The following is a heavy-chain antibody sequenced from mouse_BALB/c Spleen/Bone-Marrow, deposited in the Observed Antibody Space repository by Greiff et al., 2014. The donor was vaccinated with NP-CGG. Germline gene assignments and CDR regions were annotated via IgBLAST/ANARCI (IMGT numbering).Heavy chain of an antibody. D-gene: IGHD2-4*01. CDR3: ARDGDYDEGYAMDY. CDR2: INPGSGGT. CDR1: GYAFTNYL. Sequence: QVQLQQSGAELVRPGTSVKVSCKASGYAFTNYLIEWVKQRPGQGLEWIGVINPGSGGTNYNEKFKDKATLTADKSSSTAYMQLSSLTSDDSAVYFCARDGDYDEGYAMDYWGQGTSVTVSS. V-gene: IGHV1-54*01. J-gene: IGHJ4*01.